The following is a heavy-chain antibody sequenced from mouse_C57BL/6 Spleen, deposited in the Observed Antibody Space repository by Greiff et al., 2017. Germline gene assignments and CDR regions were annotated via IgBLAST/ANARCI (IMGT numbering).Heavy chain of an antibody. J-gene: IGHJ4*01. Sequence: VQLQQPGAELVMPGASVKLSCKASGYTFTSYWMHWVKQRPGQGLEWIGELDPSDSYTNYNQKFKGKSTLTVAKSSSTAYMQLSSLTSEDSAVYYCAVSTRYAMDYWGQGTSVTVYS. D-gene: IGHD3-1*01. CDR2: LDPSDSYT. CDR3: AVSTRYAMDY. CDR1: GYTFTSYW. V-gene: IGHV1-69*01.